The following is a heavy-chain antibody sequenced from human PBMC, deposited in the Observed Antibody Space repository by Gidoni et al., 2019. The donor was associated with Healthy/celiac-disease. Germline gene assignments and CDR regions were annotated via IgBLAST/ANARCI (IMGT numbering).Heavy chain of an antibody. D-gene: IGHD1-26*01. Sequence: QVQLQQRGAGRLKPSATMSLTCGVYGSSFRCDYWSWIRQPPGKGLEWMGEITHSGSTISNPYLMCRVTISVDTSKNQFSLKLSSVTAADTAVYYCARGPPYLLVGATGWVDYWGQGTLVTVSS. CDR3: ARGPPYLLVGATGWVDY. CDR2: ITHSGST. J-gene: IGHJ4*02. CDR1: GSSFRCDY. V-gene: IGHV4-34*01.